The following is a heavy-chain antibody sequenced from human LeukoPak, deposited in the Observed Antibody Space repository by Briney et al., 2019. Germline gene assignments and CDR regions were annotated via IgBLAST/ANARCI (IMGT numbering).Heavy chain of an antibody. D-gene: IGHD3-10*01. CDR3: ASMVRGVIDAFDI. J-gene: IGHJ3*02. CDR1: GFTFSSYS. V-gene: IGHV3-21*01. CDR2: ISSSSYI. Sequence: PGGSLRLSCAASGFTFSSYSMNWVRQAPGKGLEWVSSISSSSYIYYADSVKGRFTISRDNAKNSLYLQMNSLRAEDTAVYYCASMVRGVIDAFDIWGQGTMVTVSS.